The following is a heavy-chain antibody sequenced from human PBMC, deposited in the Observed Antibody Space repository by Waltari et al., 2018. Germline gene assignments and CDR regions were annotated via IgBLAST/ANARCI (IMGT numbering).Heavy chain of an antibody. J-gene: IGHJ3*02. CDR3: ARGDGGSGLGASDI. D-gene: IGHD3-3*01. CDR1: GFTFTNHG. V-gene: IGHV3-33*01. Sequence: QVQLVESGGGVVQSGRSLRLSWVGSGFTFTNHGMNWVRQASGKGLGWVAVIWYDGSNKNYVDSVKGRFTISRDNSKNTMYLEMNRLRAEDTAVYFCARGDGGSGLGASDIWGQGTMVTVSS. CDR2: IWYDGSNK.